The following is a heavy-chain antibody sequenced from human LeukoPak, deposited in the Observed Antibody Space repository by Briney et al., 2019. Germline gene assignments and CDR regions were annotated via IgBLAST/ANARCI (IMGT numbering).Heavy chain of an antibody. CDR3: ARGTISGLDYYYMDV. CDR2: ITTFSGKT. Sequence: GASVKVSCKASNYTFTSYGIHWMRQAPGQGLEWMGWITTFSGKTNYAQKLQDRVTMTTDTSTSTAYMELRSLRSDDTAVYYCARGTISGLDYYYMDVWGKGTTVIVSS. CDR1: NYTFTSYG. V-gene: IGHV1-18*01. D-gene: IGHD2-15*01. J-gene: IGHJ6*03.